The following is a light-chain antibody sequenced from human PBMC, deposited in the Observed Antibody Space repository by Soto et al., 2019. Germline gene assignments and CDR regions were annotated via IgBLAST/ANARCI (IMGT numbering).Light chain of an antibody. CDR1: QSVSTTY. CDR2: GAS. Sequence: EMVLTQSPGTLSLSPGERATLSCRASQSVSTTYLAWYQQKPGQAPRLLIYGASSRATCIPDRFSGSGSGTDFTLTISRLEPEDFAVYYWQQYGSSPWTFGQGTKVEIK. V-gene: IGKV3-20*01. J-gene: IGKJ1*01. CDR3: QQYGSSPWT.